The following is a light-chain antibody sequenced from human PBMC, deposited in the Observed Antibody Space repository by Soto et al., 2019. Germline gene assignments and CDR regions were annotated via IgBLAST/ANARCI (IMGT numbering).Light chain of an antibody. CDR3: RQYNNWPSFT. CDR1: QSVSSN. CDR2: GAS. J-gene: IGKJ3*01. Sequence: EIVMTQSPAALSVSPGERATLSCRASQSVSSNLAWSQQKPGQAPRHLIYGASTRATGIPVRFSGSGSGTEFTITISSLQSEDFAVYYCRQYNNWPSFTFGRGTKVDIK. V-gene: IGKV3-15*01.